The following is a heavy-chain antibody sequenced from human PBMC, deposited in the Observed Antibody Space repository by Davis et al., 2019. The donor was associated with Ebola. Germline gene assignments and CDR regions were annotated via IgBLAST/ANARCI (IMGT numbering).Heavy chain of an antibody. CDR2: IYYSGST. CDR1: GGSISSYY. CDR3: ARNGGTYGADAFDI. J-gene: IGHJ3*02. Sequence: PSETLSLTCTVSGGSISSYYWSWIRQPPGKGLEWIGYIYYSGSTNYNPSLKSRVTISVDTSKNQFSLKLSSVTAADTAVYYCARNGGTYGADAFDIWGQGTMVTVSS. V-gene: IGHV4-59*01. D-gene: IGHD1-26*01.